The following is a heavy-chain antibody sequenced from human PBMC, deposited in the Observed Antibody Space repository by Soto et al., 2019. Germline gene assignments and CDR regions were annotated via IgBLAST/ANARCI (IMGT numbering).Heavy chain of an antibody. CDR1: GADINSYT. D-gene: IGHD6-19*01. CDR3: ARDREAGYNFYYGMDV. V-gene: IGHV4-4*07. J-gene: IGHJ6*02. CDR2: IYTSASI. Sequence: SETLSLTXSVSGADINSYTWTWIRQPAGKGLEWIGRIYTSASINYNPSLKGRVTMSVDTSTNQVSLRLASVTAADTAIYYRARDREAGYNFYYGMDVWGQGTTVTVSS.